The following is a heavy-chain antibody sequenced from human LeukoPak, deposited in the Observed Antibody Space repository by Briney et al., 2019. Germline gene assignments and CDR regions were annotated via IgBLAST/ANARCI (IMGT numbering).Heavy chain of an antibody. D-gene: IGHD3-22*01. CDR2: MNPNSGNT. CDR1: GYTFTSYD. J-gene: IGHJ6*02. Sequence: ASVKVSCKASGYTFTSYDINWVRQATGQGLEWMGWMNPNSGNTGYAQKFQGRVTMTRNTSISTAYMELSSLRSEDTAVYYCAQYYYDSSGYYYSHPNYGMDVWGQGTTVTVSS. CDR3: AQYYYDSSGYYYSHPNYGMDV. V-gene: IGHV1-8*01.